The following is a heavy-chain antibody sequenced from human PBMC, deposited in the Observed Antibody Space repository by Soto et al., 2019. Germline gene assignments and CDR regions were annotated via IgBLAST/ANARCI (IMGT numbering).Heavy chain of an antibody. D-gene: IGHD3-3*01. CDR3: ARRGGVGVAGSAAFEM. CDR1: GYPVTAYY. V-gene: IGHV1-2*02. Sequence: QLHLVQSGAVVKKPGASVTVSCSASGYPVTAYYMHWVRQAPGRGLEWMGGINPATGAAKYTQTFRGRVTMTRDTSTSTVFMELSGLTSEDTAVFYCARRGGVGVAGSAAFEMWGQGTLVTVSS. J-gene: IGHJ3*02. CDR2: INPATGAA.